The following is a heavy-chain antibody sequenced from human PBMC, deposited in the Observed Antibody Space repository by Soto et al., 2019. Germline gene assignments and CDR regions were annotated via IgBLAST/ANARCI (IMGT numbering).Heavy chain of an antibody. D-gene: IGHD1-1*01. V-gene: IGHV4-39*01. Sequence: SQTLSLPCTVSGDSICSSTYRWGCIRQPPGQGREWLANIYSSGTTYHNPSLKSRATISVATSKNQFSLKLSSVTAADTAVYFFSRGRSRNTSWPYWFGPWGEGALGTGSS. CDR1: GDSICSSTYR. CDR2: IYSSGTT. CDR3: SRGRSRNTSWPYWFGP. J-gene: IGHJ5*02.